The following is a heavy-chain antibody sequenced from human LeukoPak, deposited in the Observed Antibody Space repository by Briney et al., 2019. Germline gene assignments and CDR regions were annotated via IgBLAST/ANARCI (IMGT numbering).Heavy chain of an antibody. CDR2: INPNGGGT. D-gene: IGHD3-3*01. J-gene: IGHJ4*02. CDR3: VRERKITIFGVACDY. CDR1: GYTFTGYY. Sequence: ASVQVSCKASGYTFTGYYLHWVRQAPGQGLEWMGRINPNGGGTNYEQKFQGRVTMTCDTSISTAYMELSRLRSDDTAVYYCVRERKITIFGVACDYWGQGTLVTVSS. V-gene: IGHV1-2*06.